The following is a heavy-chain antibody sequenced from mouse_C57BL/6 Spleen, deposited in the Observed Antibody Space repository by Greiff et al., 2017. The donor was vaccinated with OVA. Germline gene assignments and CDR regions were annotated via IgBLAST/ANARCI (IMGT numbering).Heavy chain of an antibody. CDR1: GFSLTSYG. CDR2: IWSGGST. V-gene: IGHV2-2*01. Sequence: VQLVESGPGLVQPSQSLSITCTVSGFSLTSYGVHWVRQSPGKGLEWLGVIWSGGSTDYNAAFISRLSISKDNSKSQVFFKMNSLQADDTAIYYCARLPEGYAMDYWGQGTSVTVSS. J-gene: IGHJ4*01. CDR3: ARLPEGYAMDY.